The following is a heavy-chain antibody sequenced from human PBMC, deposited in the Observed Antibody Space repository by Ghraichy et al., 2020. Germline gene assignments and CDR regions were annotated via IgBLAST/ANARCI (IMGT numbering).Heavy chain of an antibody. V-gene: IGHV3-23*01. CDR2: ISGSGGST. CDR3: AKNNRVRGWELPTRFDY. CDR1: GFTFSSYA. J-gene: IGHJ4*02. D-gene: IGHD1-26*01. Sequence: GGSLRLSCAASGFTFSSYAMSWVRQAPGKGLEWVSAISGSGGSTYYADSVKGRFTISRDNSKNTLYLQMNSLRAEDTAVYYCAKNNRVRGWELPTRFDYWGQGTLVTVSS.